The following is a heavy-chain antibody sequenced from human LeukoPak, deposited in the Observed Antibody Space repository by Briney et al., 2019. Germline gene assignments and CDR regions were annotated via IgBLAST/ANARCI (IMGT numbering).Heavy chain of an antibody. CDR2: IIPILGIA. CDR1: GGTFSSYA. CDR3: ARDRNDYGDAEVAGGYYYYGMDV. V-gene: IGHV1-69*04. J-gene: IGHJ6*02. Sequence: SVKVSCKASGGTFSSYAISWVRQAPGQGLEWMGRIIPILGIANYAQKFQGRVTITADKSTSTAYMELSSLRSEDTAVYYCARDRNDYGDAEVAGGYYYYGMDVWGQGTTVTVSS. D-gene: IGHD4-17*01.